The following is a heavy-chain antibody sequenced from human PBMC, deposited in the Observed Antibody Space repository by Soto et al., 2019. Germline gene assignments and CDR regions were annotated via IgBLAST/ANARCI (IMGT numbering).Heavy chain of an antibody. D-gene: IGHD3-10*01. V-gene: IGHV3-74*01. CDR2: IKGYGSST. Sequence: EVQLVESGGGLVQPGGSLRLSCVASGFDFNNYGMHCVREVPGKALMWVSRIKGYGSSTSYAHSVESRFNILRDNAKSTLYLQMIGLIAEHTAVYYCVREIIRVGVESRWFDPWGHRTL. J-gene: IGHJ5*02. CDR3: VREIIRVGVESRWFDP. CDR1: GFDFNNYG.